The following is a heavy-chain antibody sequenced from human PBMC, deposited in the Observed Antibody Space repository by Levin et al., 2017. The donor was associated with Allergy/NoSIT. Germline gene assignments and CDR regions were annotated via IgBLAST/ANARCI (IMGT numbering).Heavy chain of an antibody. Sequence: GGSLRLSCAASGFTFSSYAMHWVRQAPGKGLEWVAVISYDGSNKYYADSVKGRFTISRDNSKNTLYLQMNSLRAEDTAVYYCARDREGGPYRGGYDSFGGWGQGTLVTVSS. CDR3: ARDREGGPYRGGYDSFGG. D-gene: IGHD5-12*01. V-gene: IGHV3-30-3*01. J-gene: IGHJ4*02. CDR1: GFTFSSYA. CDR2: ISYDGSNK.